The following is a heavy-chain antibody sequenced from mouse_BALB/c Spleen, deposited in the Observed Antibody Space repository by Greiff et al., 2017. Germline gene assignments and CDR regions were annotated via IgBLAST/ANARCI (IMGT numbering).Heavy chain of an antibody. CDR2: IDPENGNT. J-gene: IGHJ4*01. V-gene: IGHV14-1*02. CDR1: GFNIKDYY. Sequence: EVQLQQSGAELVRPGALVKLSCKASGFNIKDYYMHWVKQRPEQGLEWIGWIDPENGNTIYDPKFQGKASITADTSSNTAYLQLSSLTSEDTAVYYCARFYYGSSYGYYAMDYWGQGTSVTVSS. CDR3: ARFYYGSSYGYYAMDY. D-gene: IGHD1-1*01.